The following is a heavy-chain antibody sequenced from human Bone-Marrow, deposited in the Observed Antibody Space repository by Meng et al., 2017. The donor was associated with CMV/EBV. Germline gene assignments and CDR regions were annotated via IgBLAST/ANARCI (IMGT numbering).Heavy chain of an antibody. CDR1: GFTLSSYA. D-gene: IGHD6-13*01. V-gene: IGHV3-23*03. CDR2: IYSGDGTT. Sequence: GESLKISCAASGFTLSSYAMSWVRQAPGKGLQWVAVIYSGDGTTYYADSVKGRFTISRDNSKNTLYLQLNSLRAEETAVYYCARWGTHSQQKTSWYPSRPGFDCWGQGSLVNVSS. CDR3: ARWGTHSQQKTSWYPSRPGFDC. J-gene: IGHJ4*02.